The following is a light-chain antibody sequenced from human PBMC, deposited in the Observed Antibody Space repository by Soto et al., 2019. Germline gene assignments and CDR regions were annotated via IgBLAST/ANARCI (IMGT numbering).Light chain of an antibody. CDR3: QQYGGSPAWT. Sequence: EIVLTQSPCTLSLSPGERATLSFRASQSVSNNYLAWYQQKPGQAPRLLIYGASNRATGIPNRFSGSGSGTEFTLTISSLQSEDFAVYYCQQYGGSPAWTFGQGTKVDI. CDR2: GAS. J-gene: IGKJ1*01. CDR1: QSVSNNY. V-gene: IGKV3-20*01.